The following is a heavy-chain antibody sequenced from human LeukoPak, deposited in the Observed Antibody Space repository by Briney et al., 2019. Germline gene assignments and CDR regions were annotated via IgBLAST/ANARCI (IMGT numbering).Heavy chain of an antibody. J-gene: IGHJ3*02. V-gene: IGHV3-9*01. Sequence: HSGGPLRLSCAASGFTFDDYAMHWVRQAPGKGLEWVSGISWNSGSIGYADSVKGRFTISRDNSKNTLYLQMNSLRAEDTAVYYCAKDRITMIVVVMGAFDIWGQGTMVTVSS. D-gene: IGHD3-22*01. CDR3: AKDRITMIVVVMGAFDI. CDR2: ISWNSGSI. CDR1: GFTFDDYA.